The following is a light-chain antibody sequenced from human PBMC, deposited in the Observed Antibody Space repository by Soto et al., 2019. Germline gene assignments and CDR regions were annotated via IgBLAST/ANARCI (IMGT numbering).Light chain of an antibody. Sequence: EIVLTQSPCTLSLSPGERATLSCRASQSVSNNYLAWYQQKPGQAPRLLIYGASSRATGIPDRFSGSGSGTDFALTISRLEPEDFAVYHCQQYGGSPWTFGQGTKVDIK. CDR2: GAS. V-gene: IGKV3-20*01. CDR3: QQYGGSPWT. J-gene: IGKJ1*01. CDR1: QSVSNNY.